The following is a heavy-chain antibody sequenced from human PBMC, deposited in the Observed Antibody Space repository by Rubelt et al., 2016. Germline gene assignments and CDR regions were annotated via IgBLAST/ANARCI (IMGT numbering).Heavy chain of an antibody. J-gene: IGHJ3*01. CDR3: AKEIERGIEAS. D-gene: IGHD6-13*01. Sequence: EVQLVESGGGLVQPGGSLRLSCAASGFTFSSYEMNWVRQAPGKGLEWVSAISGSGGSTYYADVVKGRFTISRDKSKNTLYLQMNSLRAENTAVYYCAKEIERGIEASWGQGTMVTVSS. V-gene: IGHV3-23*04. CDR2: ISGSGGST. CDR1: GFTFSSYE.